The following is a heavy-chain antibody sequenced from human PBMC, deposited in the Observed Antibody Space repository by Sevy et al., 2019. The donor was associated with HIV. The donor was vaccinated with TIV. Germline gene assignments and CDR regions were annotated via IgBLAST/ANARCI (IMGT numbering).Heavy chain of an antibody. CDR1: GYTFTAHY. Sequence: ASVKVSCKAFGYTFTAHYMHWVRLVPGQGLEWMGWINPNSGGTKYAQKFQGRVTMTRHTSIRTAYMEMSRLRSDDTALDYGATYSDYGGAFDPWGQGTLVTVSS. J-gene: IGHJ5*02. D-gene: IGHD5-12*01. CDR3: ATYSDYGGAFDP. V-gene: IGHV1-2*02. CDR2: INPNSGGT.